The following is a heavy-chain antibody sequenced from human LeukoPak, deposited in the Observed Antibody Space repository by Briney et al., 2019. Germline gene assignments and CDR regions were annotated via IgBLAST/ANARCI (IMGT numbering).Heavy chain of an antibody. CDR2: IIPIFGTA. J-gene: IGHJ5*02. Sequence: GASVKVSCKASGGTFSSYAISWVRQAPGQGLEWMGGIIPIFGTANYAQKFQGRVTITADESTSTAYMELSSLRSGDTAVYYCARDNSDIPGHIDWFDPWGQGTLVTVSS. CDR1: GGTFSSYA. CDR3: ARDNSDIPGHIDWFDP. V-gene: IGHV1-69*01. D-gene: IGHD2-15*01.